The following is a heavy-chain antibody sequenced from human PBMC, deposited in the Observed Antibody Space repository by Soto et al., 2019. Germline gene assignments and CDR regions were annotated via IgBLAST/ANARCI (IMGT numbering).Heavy chain of an antibody. CDR2: IMPIFGTP. CDR1: GGTFDSYV. CDR3: AKDSPVSGNYQDLDY. D-gene: IGHD1-26*01. J-gene: IGHJ4*02. Sequence: GASVKVSFKASGGTFDSYVISWLRQAPGQGLEWMGGIMPIFGTPNYAQKFRGRVTISADESTSTAYLELSRLTAADTAVYYCAKDSPVSGNYQDLDYWGQGTLVTVSS. V-gene: IGHV1-69*13.